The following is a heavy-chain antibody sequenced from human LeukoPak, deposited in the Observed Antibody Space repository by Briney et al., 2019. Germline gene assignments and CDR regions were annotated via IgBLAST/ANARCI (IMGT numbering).Heavy chain of an antibody. CDR1: GYTFTSYA. V-gene: IGHV7-4-1*02. J-gene: IGHJ4*02. D-gene: IGHD3-10*01. CDR2: INTNTGNP. CDR3: ARGRPVYYGSGSPKDFDY. Sequence: ASVKVSCKASGYTFTSYAMNWVRQAPGQGLEWMGRINTNTGNPTYAQGFTGRFVFSLDTSVSTAYLQISSLKAEDTAVYYCARGRPVYYGSGSPKDFDYWGQGTLVTVSS.